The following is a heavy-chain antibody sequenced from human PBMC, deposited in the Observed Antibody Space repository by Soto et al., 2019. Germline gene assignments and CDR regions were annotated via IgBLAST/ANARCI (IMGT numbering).Heavy chain of an antibody. J-gene: IGHJ6*02. V-gene: IGHV3-23*01. CDR3: AKVWSIADLNHYYYGMDV. CDR2: ISGSGGST. CDR1: GFTFSSYA. Sequence: EVQLLESGGGLVQPGGSLRLSCAASGFTFSSYAMSWVRQAPGKGLEWVSAISGSGGSTYYADSVKGRFTISRDNSKNTLYRQMNSLRDEDTAVYYCAKVWSIADLNHYYYGMDVWGHGTTVTVSS. D-gene: IGHD6-6*01.